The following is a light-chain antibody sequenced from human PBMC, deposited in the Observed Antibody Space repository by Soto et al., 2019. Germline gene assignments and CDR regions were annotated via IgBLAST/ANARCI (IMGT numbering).Light chain of an antibody. Sequence: EIVLTQSPGTLSLSPGERATLSCRASQSVSSSYLAWYQQKPGQAPRLLIYGASSRATGIPDRFSGSGSGTDFTLTLRRLEPEDFAVYYCQQYGSSPGTFGQGTKVEIK. CDR3: QQYGSSPGT. CDR1: QSVSSSY. CDR2: GAS. J-gene: IGKJ1*01. V-gene: IGKV3-20*01.